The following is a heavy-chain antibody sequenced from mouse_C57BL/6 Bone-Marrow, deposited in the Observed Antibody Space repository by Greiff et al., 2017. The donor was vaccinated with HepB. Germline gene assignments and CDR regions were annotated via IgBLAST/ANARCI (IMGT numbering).Heavy chain of an antibody. CDR2: IDPSDSYT. CDR3: ARRGLTTVVATGFDY. J-gene: IGHJ2*01. D-gene: IGHD1-1*01. Sequence: QVHVKQPGAELVRPGPSVKLSCKASGYTFTSYWMHWVKQRPGQGLEWIGVIDPSDSYTNYNQKFKGKATLTVDTSSSTAYMQLSSLTSEDSAVYYCARRGLTTVVATGFDYWGQGTTLTVSS. CDR1: GYTFTSYW. V-gene: IGHV1-59*01.